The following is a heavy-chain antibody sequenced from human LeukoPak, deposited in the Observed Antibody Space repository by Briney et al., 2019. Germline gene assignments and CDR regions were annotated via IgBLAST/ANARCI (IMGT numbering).Heavy chain of an antibody. CDR2: IIPIFGTA. CDR3: ARVGIGAARPVAYFDY. D-gene: IGHD6-6*01. CDR1: GGTLSSYA. Sequence: SVKVSCKASGGTLSSYAISWVRQAPGQGLEWMGGIIPIFGTANYAQKFQGRVTTTTDESTSTAYMELSSLRSEDTAVYYCARVGIGAARPVAYFDYWGQGTLVTVSS. J-gene: IGHJ4*02. V-gene: IGHV1-69*05.